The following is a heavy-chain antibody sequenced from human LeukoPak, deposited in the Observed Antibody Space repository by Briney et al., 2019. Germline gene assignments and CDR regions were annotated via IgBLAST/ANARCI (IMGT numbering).Heavy chain of an antibody. CDR1: GYTFTSYD. V-gene: IGHV1-8*01. D-gene: IGHD3-9*01. J-gene: IGHJ5*02. CDR2: MNPNSGNT. Sequence: ASVKVSCKASGYTFTSYDISWVRQATGQGLEWMGWMNPNSGNTGYAQKFQGRVTMTRNTSISTAYMELSSLRSEDTAVYYCARGYYDILTGPEGFDPWGQGTLVTVSS. CDR3: ARGYYDILTGPEGFDP.